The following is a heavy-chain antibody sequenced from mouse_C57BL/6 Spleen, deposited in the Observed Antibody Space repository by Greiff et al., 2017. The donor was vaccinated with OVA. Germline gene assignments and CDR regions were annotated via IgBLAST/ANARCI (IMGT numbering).Heavy chain of an antibody. V-gene: IGHV1-64*01. D-gene: IGHD1-1*01. CDR2: IHPNSGST. Sequence: QVQLQQPGAELVKPGASVKLSCKASGYTFTSYWMHWVKQRPGQGLEWIGMIHPNSGSTKYNEKFKSKATLTVDKSSSTAYMQLSSLTSEDSAVYDCAGRGYYGSNALDYWGQGTTVTVSS. CDR3: AGRGYYGSNALDY. CDR1: GYTFTSYW. J-gene: IGHJ4*01.